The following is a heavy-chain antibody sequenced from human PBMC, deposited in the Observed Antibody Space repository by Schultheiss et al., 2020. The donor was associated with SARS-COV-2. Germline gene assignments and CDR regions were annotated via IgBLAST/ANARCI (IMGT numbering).Heavy chain of an antibody. CDR1: GSTFRTYW. J-gene: IGHJ4*02. CDR3: ASDPRGYSYGGY. D-gene: IGHD5-18*01. V-gene: IGHV3-21*01. Sequence: GGSLRLSCAASGSTFRTYWIHWVRQAPGKGLEWVSSISSSSSYIYYADSVKGRFTISRDNAKNSLYLQMNSLRAEDTAVYYCASDPRGYSYGGYWGQGTLVTVSS. CDR2: ISSSSSYI.